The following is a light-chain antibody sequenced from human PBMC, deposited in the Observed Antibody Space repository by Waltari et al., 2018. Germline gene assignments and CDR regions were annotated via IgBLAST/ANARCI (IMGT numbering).Light chain of an antibody. Sequence: IRMTQSPSSVSASTGDRVTITCRASQGISSYLAWFQQKPGKAPKLLIYAASSLQSGVPSRFSGSGSGTDFTLTISCLQSEDLATYFCQQYYNYPLTFSGGTKVEIK. CDR3: QQYYNYPLT. J-gene: IGKJ4*01. CDR2: AAS. CDR1: QGISSY. V-gene: IGKV1-8*01.